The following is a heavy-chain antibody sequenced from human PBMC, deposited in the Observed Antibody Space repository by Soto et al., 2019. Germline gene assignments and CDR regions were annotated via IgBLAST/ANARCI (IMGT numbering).Heavy chain of an antibody. CDR1: GDSVSSNNIA. Sequence: QVPLQQSGPGLVKPSQTLSLTCAVSGDSVSSNNIAWNWLRQSPWRGLEWLGRTYYRSKWYNEYAVSVRSRITSKLATSKNQFPLLLNSVTPEDTDVYSCAMGRWSTFDYWGPGAQVTVSS. D-gene: IGHD2-15*01. CDR3: AMGRWSTFDY. CDR2: TYYRSKWYN. J-gene: IGHJ4*02. V-gene: IGHV6-1*01.